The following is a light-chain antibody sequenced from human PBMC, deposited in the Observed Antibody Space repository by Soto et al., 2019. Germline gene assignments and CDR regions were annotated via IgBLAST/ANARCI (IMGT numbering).Light chain of an antibody. J-gene: IGKJ1*01. CDR1: QTVNNN. CDR2: GAS. CDR3: QQYNIWPQT. V-gene: IGKV3-15*01. Sequence: VMRQAPATLNVPLDEGATLSCRASQTVNNNVAWYQLKDGQVPRLLIYGASTRATDIPARFSGSGSGTEFTLTISSLQSEDFAEYHCQQYNIWPQTFGQGTKVDI.